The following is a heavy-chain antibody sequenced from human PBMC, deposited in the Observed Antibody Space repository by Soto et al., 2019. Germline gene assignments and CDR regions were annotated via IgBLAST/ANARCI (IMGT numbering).Heavy chain of an antibody. V-gene: IGHV1-69*01. D-gene: IGHD1-26*01. Sequence: QVQLVQSGAEVKKPGSSVKVSCKASGGSFSSSAFYWVRQAPGQGLEWMGGIIPIFNTPNYAQKFQGRVTITADESKATTYMDLSGLRSDDTAVYDCASMGRDGDSFDSFVDYWGQGTLITVSS. CDR1: GGSFSSSA. CDR2: IIPIFNTP. J-gene: IGHJ4*02. CDR3: ASMGRDGDSFDSFVDY.